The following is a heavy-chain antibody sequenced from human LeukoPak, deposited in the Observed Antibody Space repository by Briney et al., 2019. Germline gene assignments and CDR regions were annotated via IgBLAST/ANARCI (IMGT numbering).Heavy chain of an antibody. Sequence: GASVKVSCKVSGYTLTELSMHWVRQAPGKGLEWMGGFDPEDGETIYAQKFQGRVTMTEDTSTDTAYMELSRLRSEDTAVYYCATIAAAGGYYYYGMDVWGQGTTVTVSS. CDR2: FDPEDGET. J-gene: IGHJ6*02. CDR3: ATIAAAGGYYYYGMDV. D-gene: IGHD6-13*01. CDR1: GYTLTELS. V-gene: IGHV1-24*01.